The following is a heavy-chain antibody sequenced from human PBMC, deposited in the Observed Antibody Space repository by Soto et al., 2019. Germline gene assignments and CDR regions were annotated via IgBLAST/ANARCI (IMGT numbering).Heavy chain of an antibody. CDR2: LSYDGSIK. V-gene: IGHV3-30*03. CDR3: ASSPHKDSRPDY. J-gene: IGHJ4*02. CDR1: GFSFNDHA. D-gene: IGHD3-22*01. Sequence: GGSLRLSCAASGFSFNDHAMHWVRQAPGKGLEWVAVLSYDGSIKKYADSVRGRFTISRDNAKNSLYLQMNSLRAEDTAVYYCASSPHKDSRPDYWGQGTLVTVSS.